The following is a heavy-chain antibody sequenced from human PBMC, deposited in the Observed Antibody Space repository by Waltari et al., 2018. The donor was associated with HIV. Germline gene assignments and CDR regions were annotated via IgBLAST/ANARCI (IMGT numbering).Heavy chain of an antibody. CDR1: GGSFSGYY. D-gene: IGHD6-13*01. J-gene: IGHJ4*02. CDR3: ASVASWYRLDY. V-gene: IGHV4-34*01. CDR2: INHSGST. Sequence: QVQLQQWGAGLLKPSETLSLTCAVYGGSFSGYYWSWIRQPPGKGLGWIGEINHSGSTNSNPSLKSRVTISVAPSKNQFSLKLSSVTAADTAVYYCASVASWYRLDYWGQGTLVTVSS.